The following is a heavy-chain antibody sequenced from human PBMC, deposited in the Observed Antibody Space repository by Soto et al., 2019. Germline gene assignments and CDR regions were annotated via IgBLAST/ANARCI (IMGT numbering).Heavy chain of an antibody. CDR2: SIPIFGTA. Sequence: SVKVSCKASGGTFNNYPITWVRQAPGEGLEWMGGSIPIFGTANYAQKFQGRVTISVDESTSTAYMELRSLRSEDTAVYYCARGRGYSGDDHYYYFDMDVWGQGTTVTVSS. CDR3: ARGRGYSGDDHYYYFDMDV. CDR1: GGTFNNYP. V-gene: IGHV1-69*13. D-gene: IGHD5-12*01. J-gene: IGHJ6*02.